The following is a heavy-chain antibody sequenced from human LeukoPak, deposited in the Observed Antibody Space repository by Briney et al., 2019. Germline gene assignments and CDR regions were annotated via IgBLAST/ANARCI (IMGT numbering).Heavy chain of an antibody. D-gene: IGHD6-13*01. CDR2: TWYDGSGK. CDR3: ARDYSSSWDY. Sequence: GTLRLSCAASGFTFSRYSMHWVRQAPGKGLEWVAITWYDGSGKYYADSVKGRFTISRDNSNNTLYLQMNSLRVEDTALYYCARDYSSSWDYWGQGTLVTVSS. CDR1: GFTFSRYS. V-gene: IGHV3-33*01. J-gene: IGHJ4*02.